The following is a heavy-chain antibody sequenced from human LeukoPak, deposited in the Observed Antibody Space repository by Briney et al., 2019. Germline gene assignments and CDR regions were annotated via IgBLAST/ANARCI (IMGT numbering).Heavy chain of an antibody. V-gene: IGHV4-34*01. CDR1: GGSFSGYY. CDR3: ARLYSSSSYNWFDP. Sequence: SETLSLTCAVYGGSFSGYYWSWIRQPPGKGLEWIGEINHSGSTNYNPSLKSRVTISVDTSKNQFSLKLSSVTAADTAVYHCARLYSSSSYNWFDPWGQGTLVTVSS. J-gene: IGHJ5*02. CDR2: INHSGST. D-gene: IGHD6-13*01.